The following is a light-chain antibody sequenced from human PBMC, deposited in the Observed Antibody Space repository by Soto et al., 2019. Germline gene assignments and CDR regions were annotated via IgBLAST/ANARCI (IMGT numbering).Light chain of an antibody. Sequence: EIVLTQSTATLSLSPGERATLSCRASQSVGIALAWYQQRPGQAPRLLLYDSSNRATDIPARFSGSGSGTDFTLTSSSLEPEDCAVYYCQQRSDWSRLTFGGETTVEV. CDR3: QQRSDWSRLT. CDR1: QSVGIA. J-gene: IGKJ4*01. CDR2: DSS. V-gene: IGKV3-11*01.